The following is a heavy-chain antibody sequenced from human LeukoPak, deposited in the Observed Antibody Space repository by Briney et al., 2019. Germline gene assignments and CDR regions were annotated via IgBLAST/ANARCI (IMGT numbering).Heavy chain of an antibody. CDR2: IYTSGST. V-gene: IGHV4-4*07. CDR1: GGSISSYY. Sequence: SGTLSLTCTVSGGSISSYYWSWIRQPAGKGLEWIGRIYTSGSTNYNPSLKSRVTMSVDTSKNQFSLKLSSVTAADTAVYYCARVQRSYYNVIYYYGMDVWGQGTTVTVSS. CDR3: ARVQRSYYNVIYYYGMDV. J-gene: IGHJ6*02. D-gene: IGHD3-10*01.